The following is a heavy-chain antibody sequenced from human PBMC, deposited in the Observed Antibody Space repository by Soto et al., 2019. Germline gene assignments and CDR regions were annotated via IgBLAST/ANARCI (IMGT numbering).Heavy chain of an antibody. CDR1: GYTFTSYG. V-gene: IGHV1-18*04. D-gene: IGHD4-17*01. CDR3: ARGATRTTVKPIDY. J-gene: IGHJ4*02. Sequence: ASVKVSCKASGYTFTSYGISWVRQAPGQGLEWMGWISAYNGNTSYAQKLQGRVTMTTDTSTSTAYMELRSLRSDDTAVYYCARGATRTTVKPIDYWGQGTLVTVSS. CDR2: ISAYNGNT.